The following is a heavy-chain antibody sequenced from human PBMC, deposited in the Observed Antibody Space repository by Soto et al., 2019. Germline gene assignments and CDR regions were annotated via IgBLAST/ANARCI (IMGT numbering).Heavy chain of an antibody. V-gene: IGHV3-72*01. CDR2: IRNKANSYTT. J-gene: IGHJ4*02. CDR1: GFTFSDHY. D-gene: IGHD3-10*01. CDR3: PSAWFGELKYFDS. Sequence: EVQLVESGGGLVQPGGSLRLSCAASGFTFSDHYMEWVRQAPGKGLEWVGRIRNKANSYTTEYGASVKGRFTISRDDSKDSQSLQMNSLKTEDTAVYYCPSAWFGELKYFDSWGQGTLVTVSS.